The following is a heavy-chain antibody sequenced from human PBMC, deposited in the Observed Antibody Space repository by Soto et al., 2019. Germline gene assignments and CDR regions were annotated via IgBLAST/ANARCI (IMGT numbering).Heavy chain of an antibody. J-gene: IGHJ6*02. Sequence: SVKVSCKASGGNFRRYAISWVRQAPGQGLEWMGGILPIFGSPSHAQKFRDRVTITADESTSTAYLELTSLTSEDTAIYYCVFGDCTSSSCSYYFYGLDVWGQGTTVTVSS. CDR3: VFGDCTSSSCSYYFYGLDV. D-gene: IGHD2-2*01. CDR2: ILPIFGSP. CDR1: GGNFRRYA. V-gene: IGHV1-69*13.